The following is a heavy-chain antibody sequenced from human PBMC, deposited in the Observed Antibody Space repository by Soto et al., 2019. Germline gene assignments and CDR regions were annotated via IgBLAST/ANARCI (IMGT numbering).Heavy chain of an antibody. CDR1: GFTFSSYA. CDR2: ISGSGGDT. Sequence: EVQLLESGGGLVQPGGSLRLSCAASGFTFSSYAMNWVRQAPGKGLEWVSAISGSGGDTYYADSVKGRFTISRDNSKNTLYLQMNSLRAEDMAVYYCAKIWVWFGETPWYLGYWGQGTLVTVSS. V-gene: IGHV3-23*01. D-gene: IGHD3-10*01. J-gene: IGHJ4*02. CDR3: AKIWVWFGETPWYLGY.